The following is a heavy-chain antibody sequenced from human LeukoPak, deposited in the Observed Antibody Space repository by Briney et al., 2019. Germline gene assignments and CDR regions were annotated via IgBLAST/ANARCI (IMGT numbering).Heavy chain of an antibody. V-gene: IGHV3-43*01. CDR2: ISWDGGST. CDR1: GFTFDDYT. D-gene: IGHD4-23*01. J-gene: IGHJ4*02. CDR3: ALSSGPNSFFDY. Sequence: GGSLRLSCAASGFTFDDYTMQWVRQAPGKGLEWVSLISWDGGSTYYADSVKGRFTISRDNSKNSLYLQMNSLRTEDTALYYCALSSGPNSFFDYRGQGTLVTVSS.